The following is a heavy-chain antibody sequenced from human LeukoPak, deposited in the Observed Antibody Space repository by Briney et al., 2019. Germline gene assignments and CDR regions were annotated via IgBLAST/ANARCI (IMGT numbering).Heavy chain of an antibody. CDR1: GFTFSSYG. Sequence: AGGSLRLSCAASGFTFSSYGMHWVRQAPGKGLEWVAVIWYDGSNKYYADSVKGRFTISRDNSKNTLYLQMNSLRAEDTAVYYCARGRITMVRGVISTTHFDYWGQGTLVTVSS. D-gene: IGHD3-10*01. V-gene: IGHV3-33*01. J-gene: IGHJ4*02. CDR3: ARGRITMVRGVISTTHFDY. CDR2: IWYDGSNK.